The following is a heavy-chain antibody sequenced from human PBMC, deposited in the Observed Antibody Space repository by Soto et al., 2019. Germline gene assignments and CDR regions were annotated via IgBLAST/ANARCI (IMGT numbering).Heavy chain of an antibody. CDR1: GGSISSSNW. CDR2: IYHSGST. Sequence: QVQLQESGPGLVKPSGTLSLTCAVSGGSISSSNWWSWVRQPPGKGLEWIGEIYHSGSTNYNPSLKSRVTISVDKSKNQFSLKLSSVTAADTAVYYCARDLKSGSGWNDVIYYYYGMDVWGQGTTVTVSS. CDR3: ARDLKSGSGWNDVIYYYYGMDV. J-gene: IGHJ6*02. V-gene: IGHV4-4*02. D-gene: IGHD1-1*01.